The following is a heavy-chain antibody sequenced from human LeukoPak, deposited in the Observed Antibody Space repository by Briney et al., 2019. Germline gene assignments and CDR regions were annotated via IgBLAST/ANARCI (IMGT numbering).Heavy chain of an antibody. J-gene: IGHJ4*02. Sequence: GGSLRLSCAASGFTFDDYAMHWVRQAPGKGLEWVSGISWNSGSIGYADSAKGRFTISRDNAKNSLYLQMNSLRAEDTALYYCAKDYCSSTSCLSYYFDYWGQGTLVTVSS. D-gene: IGHD2-2*01. CDR3: AKDYCSSTSCLSYYFDY. CDR1: GFTFDDYA. CDR2: ISWNSGSI. V-gene: IGHV3-9*01.